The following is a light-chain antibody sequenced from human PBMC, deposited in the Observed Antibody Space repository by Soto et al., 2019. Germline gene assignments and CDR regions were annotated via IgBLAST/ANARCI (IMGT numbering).Light chain of an antibody. CDR2: VNSDGSH. Sequence: QSVLTQSPSASASLGASVTLTCTLASGNSRSAIAWHQQQPEKGPRFLMKVNSDGSHTKGDGIPDRFSGSGSGAERYLTISSLQSEDEAYYYCQTWATDVRVFGGGTKVTVL. V-gene: IGLV4-69*01. CDR1: SGNSRSA. CDR3: QTWATDVRV. J-gene: IGLJ3*02.